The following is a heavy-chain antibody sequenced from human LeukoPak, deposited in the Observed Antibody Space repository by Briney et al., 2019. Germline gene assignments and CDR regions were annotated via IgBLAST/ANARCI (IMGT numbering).Heavy chain of an antibody. D-gene: IGHD3-22*01. J-gene: IGHJ4*02. CDR1: GFDVIINY. V-gene: IGHV3-53*04. Sequence: PGGSLRLSCAASGFDVIINYMSWVRQTPGKGLEWVSVIYSGGNTQYGGPYYADSVKGRFTISRHNSDNTLYLEMNSLTAEDTAVYYCASSCDYESSGYQRPPAYWGQGTLVTVSA. CDR3: ASSCDYESSGYQRPPAY. CDR2: IYSGGNTQYGGP.